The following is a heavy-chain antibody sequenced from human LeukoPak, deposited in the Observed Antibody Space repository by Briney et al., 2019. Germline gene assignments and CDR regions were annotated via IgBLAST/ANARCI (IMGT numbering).Heavy chain of an antibody. V-gene: IGHV1-2*02. Sequence: ASVKLSCAASGYSFTAYYMHWVRQAPGQGLEWMGWINSNSGGTNYAQKSQGSVSTSRDTTISTAYLELSRLRSDDTAAYYCARDYYDSSGSGAFDIWGHGTTVTVSS. CDR2: INSNSGGT. CDR3: ARDYYDSSGSGAFDI. D-gene: IGHD3-22*01. J-gene: IGHJ3*02. CDR1: GYSFTAYY.